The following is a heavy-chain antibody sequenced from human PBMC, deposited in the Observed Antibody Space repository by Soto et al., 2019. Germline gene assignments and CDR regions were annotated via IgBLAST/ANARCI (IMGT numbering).Heavy chain of an antibody. CDR2: ISSNGGST. Sequence: GSLRLSCAASGFTFSSYAMHWVRQAPGKGLEYVSAISSNGGSTYYANSVKGRFTISRDNSKNTLYLEMNSLRGDDTAVYYCARGNYYDTSGLDYWGQGTLVTVSS. V-gene: IGHV3-64*01. CDR3: ARGNYYDTSGLDY. CDR1: GFTFSSYA. J-gene: IGHJ4*02. D-gene: IGHD3-22*01.